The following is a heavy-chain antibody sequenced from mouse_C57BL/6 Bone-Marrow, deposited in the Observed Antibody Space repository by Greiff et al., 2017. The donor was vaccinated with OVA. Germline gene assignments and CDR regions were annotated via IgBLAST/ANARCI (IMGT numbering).Heavy chain of an antibody. Sequence: VQLQQPGAELVKPGASVKLSCKASGYTFTSYWMHWVKQRPGQGLEWIGMIHPNSGSTNYNEKFKSKATLTVDKSSSTAYMQLSSLTSEDSAVYYCARSYYSNYGVAWFAYWGQGTLVTVSA. V-gene: IGHV1-64*01. D-gene: IGHD2-5*01. CDR2: IHPNSGST. CDR3: ARSYYSNYGVAWFAY. CDR1: GYTFTSYW. J-gene: IGHJ3*01.